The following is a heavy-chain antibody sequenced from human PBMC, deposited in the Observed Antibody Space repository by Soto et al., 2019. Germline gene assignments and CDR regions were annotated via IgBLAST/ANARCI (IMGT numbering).Heavy chain of an antibody. CDR1: GFTISNYS. Sequence: EEQLVESGGGLVQPGGSLRLSCAASGFTISNYSMNWVHQAPGEGMEWLTFINYHGGDIYYADSVRDRFTIFRDTAKKSVYVQVDSLRLEDTSMYSCARYAVAATGGVGALDVWAPGAIVTVAS. CDR3: ARYAVAATGGVGALDV. V-gene: IGHV3-48*01. D-gene: IGHD6-19*01. J-gene: IGHJ3*01. CDR2: INYHGGDI.